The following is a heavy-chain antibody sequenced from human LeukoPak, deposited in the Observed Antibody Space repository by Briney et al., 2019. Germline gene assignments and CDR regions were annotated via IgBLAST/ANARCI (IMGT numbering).Heavy chain of an antibody. CDR3: ARDRYSSSSGFDY. J-gene: IGHJ4*02. V-gene: IGHV4-59*12. CDR1: GDSISGYS. CDR2: IYYSGST. Sequence: SETLSLTCTVSGDSISGYSWNWIRQPPGKGLEWIGFIYYSGSTNYNPSLKSRVTISVDTSKNQFSLKLSSVTAADTAVYYCARDRYSSSSGFDYWGQGTLVTVSS. D-gene: IGHD6-13*01.